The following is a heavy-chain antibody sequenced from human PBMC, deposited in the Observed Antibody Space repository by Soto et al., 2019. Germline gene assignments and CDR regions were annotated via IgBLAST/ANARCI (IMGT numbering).Heavy chain of an antibody. D-gene: IGHD3-22*01. Sequence: QVQLVQSGAEVKKPGASVKVSCKASGYTFTSYGISWVRQAPGQGLEWMGWISAYNGNTNYAQKLQGRVTMTTDTSTRTAYMELRSLRSDDTAVYYCARGYYYDSSGYLGYYFDYWGQGTLVTVSS. CDR1: GYTFTSYG. V-gene: IGHV1-18*01. CDR3: ARGYYYDSSGYLGYYFDY. CDR2: ISAYNGNT. J-gene: IGHJ4*02.